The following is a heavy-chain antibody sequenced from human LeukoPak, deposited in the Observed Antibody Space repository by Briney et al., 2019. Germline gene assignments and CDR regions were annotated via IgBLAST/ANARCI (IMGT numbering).Heavy chain of an antibody. J-gene: IGHJ6*02. CDR2: ISSSSSYI. D-gene: IGHD4-23*01. V-gene: IGHV3-21*01. CDR3: ARDTQTTTVVTPIYYGMDV. Sequence: GGSLRLSCAASGFTFSSYSMNWVRQAPGKGLEWVSSISSSSSYIYYADSVKGRFTISRDNAKNSLYLQMNSLRAEDTAVYYRARDTQTTTVVTPIYYGMDVWGQGTTVTVSS. CDR1: GFTFSSYS.